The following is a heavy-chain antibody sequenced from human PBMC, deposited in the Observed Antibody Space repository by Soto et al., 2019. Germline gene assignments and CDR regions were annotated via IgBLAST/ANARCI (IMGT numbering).Heavy chain of an antibody. D-gene: IGHD5-18*01. CDR1: GGTFSSYA. J-gene: IGHJ6*02. Sequence: SVKVSCKTSGGTFSSYAISWVRQAPGQGLEWMGGIIPVLNTANYAQKFQGRVTITADESTSTAYMELSSLRSEDTAMYYRAYSSAGGYSYGYVYHYGMDVWGQGTKVTVSS. V-gene: IGHV1-69*13. CDR3: AYSSAGGYSYGYVYHYGMDV. CDR2: IIPVLNTA.